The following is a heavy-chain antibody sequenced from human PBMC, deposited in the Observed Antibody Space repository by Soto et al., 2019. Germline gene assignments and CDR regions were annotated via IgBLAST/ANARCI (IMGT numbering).Heavy chain of an antibody. Sequence: PPGKGLEWIGYIYYNGNTFYNPSLQGRVSISLDTSKNQFSLTVNSMTAADTAVYYCAREIRSVLSWFDPWGQGTLVTVSS. CDR2: IYYNGNT. V-gene: IGHV4-30-4*01. CDR3: AREIRSVLSWFDP. D-gene: IGHD3-3*01. J-gene: IGHJ5*01.